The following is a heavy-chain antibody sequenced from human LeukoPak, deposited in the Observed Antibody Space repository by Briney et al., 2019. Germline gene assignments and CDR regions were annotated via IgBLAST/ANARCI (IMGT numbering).Heavy chain of an antibody. CDR1: GGTFSSYT. CDR3: ARDLEPYCSSFSCYKAY. Sequence: ASVKVSCKASGGTFSSYTISWVRQAPGQGLEWMGGIIPIFGTANYAQKFQGRVTITADESTSTVYMELSSLRSEDTAVYYCARDLEPYCSSFSCYKAYWGQGTLVTVSS. J-gene: IGHJ4*02. V-gene: IGHV1-69*13. CDR2: IIPIFGTA. D-gene: IGHD2-2*02.